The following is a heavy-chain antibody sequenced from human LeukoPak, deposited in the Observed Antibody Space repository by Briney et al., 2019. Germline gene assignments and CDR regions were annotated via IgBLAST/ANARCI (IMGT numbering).Heavy chain of an antibody. CDR2: IYYSGST. Sequence: PSETLSLTCTVSGGSISSGGYHWSWIRQHPGKGLEWIGYIYYSGSTYCNPSLKSRVTISVDTSKNQFSLKLSSVTAADTAVYYCASCYGDYLDYGMDVWGQGTTVTVSS. CDR3: ASCYGDYLDYGMDV. V-gene: IGHV4-31*03. J-gene: IGHJ6*02. D-gene: IGHD4-17*01. CDR1: GGSISSGGYH.